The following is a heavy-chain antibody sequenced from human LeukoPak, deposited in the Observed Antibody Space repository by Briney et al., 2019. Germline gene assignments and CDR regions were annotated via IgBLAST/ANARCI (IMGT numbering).Heavy chain of an antibody. V-gene: IGHV4-30-4*01. Sequence: SETLSLTCTVSGGSISSGDYYWSWIRQPPGMGLEWIGYIYYSGSTYYNPSLKSRVTISVDTSKNQFSLKLSSVTAADTAVYYCASRVGATSWVDYWGQGTLVTVSS. CDR1: GGSISSGDYY. CDR3: ASRVGATSWVDY. J-gene: IGHJ4*02. CDR2: IYYSGST. D-gene: IGHD1-26*01.